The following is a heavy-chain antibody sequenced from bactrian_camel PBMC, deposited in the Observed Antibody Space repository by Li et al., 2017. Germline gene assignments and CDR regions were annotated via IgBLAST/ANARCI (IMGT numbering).Heavy chain of an antibody. V-gene: IGHV3S54*01. D-gene: IGHD7*01. Sequence: HVQLVESGGASVQAGESLRLSCKITGDPYSSNCRAWFRQFPGKEREGVAALYIGGGSTYYADSVKDRFTISQVNNTLYLQMNTLKPEDTAVYYCAVDLDPLPTGDSDTRGICWGQGTQVTVS. CDR3: AVDLDPLPTGDSDTRGIC. CDR2: LYIGGGST. J-gene: IGHJ4*01. CDR1: GDPYSSNC.